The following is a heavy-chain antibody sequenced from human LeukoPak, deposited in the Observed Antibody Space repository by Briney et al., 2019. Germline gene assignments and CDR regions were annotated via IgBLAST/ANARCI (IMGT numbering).Heavy chain of an antibody. CDR2: ISGSGGST. CDR3: AKDLRYYGSGSYQFDY. J-gene: IGHJ4*02. V-gene: IGHV3-23*01. CDR1: GFTFSSYA. Sequence: GGSLRLSCAASGFTFSSYAMSWVRQATGKGLEWVSAISGSGGSTYYADSVKGRFTISRDNSKNTLYLQMNSLRAEDTAVYYCAKDLRYYGSGSYQFDYWGQGTLVTVSS. D-gene: IGHD3-10*01.